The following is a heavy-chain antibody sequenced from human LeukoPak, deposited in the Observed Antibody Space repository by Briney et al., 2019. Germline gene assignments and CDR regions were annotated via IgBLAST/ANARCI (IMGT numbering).Heavy chain of an antibody. D-gene: IGHD2-15*01. CDR2: INPNSGGT. CDR3: ARVWMVVGEYYFDY. Sequence: EASVKVSCKASGYTFTGYYMHWVRQAPGQGPEWMGWINPNSGGTNYAQKFQGRVTMTRDTSISTAYMELSRLRSDDTAVYYCARVWMVVGEYYFDYWGQGTLVTVSS. V-gene: IGHV1-2*02. CDR1: GYTFTGYY. J-gene: IGHJ4*02.